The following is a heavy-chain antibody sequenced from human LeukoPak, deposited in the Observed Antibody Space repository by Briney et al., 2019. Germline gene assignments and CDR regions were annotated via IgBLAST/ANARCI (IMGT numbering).Heavy chain of an antibody. Sequence: PSETLSLTCAVYSGSFSAYYWSWIRQPPGKGLEWIGEINHSGSTNYNPSLKSRVTISVDTSKNQFSLKLSSVTAADTAVYYCARVGSSGWHPGFDYWGQGTLVTVSS. V-gene: IGHV4-34*01. CDR3: ARVGSSGWHPGFDY. J-gene: IGHJ4*02. CDR1: SGSFSAYY. D-gene: IGHD6-19*01. CDR2: INHSGST.